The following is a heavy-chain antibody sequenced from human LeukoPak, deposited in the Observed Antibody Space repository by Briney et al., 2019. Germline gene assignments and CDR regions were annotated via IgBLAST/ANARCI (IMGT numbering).Heavy chain of an antibody. D-gene: IGHD2-2*01. V-gene: IGHV3-53*01. CDR3: AKVRWGAMGY. CDR2: LYIGGNT. CDR1: GLTVNNNY. J-gene: IGHJ4*02. Sequence: GGSLRLSCAASGLTVNNNYMNWVRQAPGKGLEWVSALYIGGNTYYADSVKGRFTISRDNAKNSLYLQMNSLRAEDTAVYYCAKVRWGAMGYWGQGTLVTVSS.